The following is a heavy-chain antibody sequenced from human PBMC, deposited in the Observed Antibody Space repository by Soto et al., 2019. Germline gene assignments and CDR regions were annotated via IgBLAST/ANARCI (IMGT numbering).Heavy chain of an antibody. Sequence: ASVKVSCKASGYTFTSYGIHWVRQAPGQRLEWMGWINAANGDTKYSPKFQGRVTITRDTSASTAYMELSSLRSEDTAVYYCVRRHVSATGIDWFDPWGQGTMVTVS. D-gene: IGHD6-13*01. CDR2: INAANGDT. J-gene: IGHJ5*02. V-gene: IGHV1-3*01. CDR3: VRRHVSATGIDWFDP. CDR1: GYTFTSYG.